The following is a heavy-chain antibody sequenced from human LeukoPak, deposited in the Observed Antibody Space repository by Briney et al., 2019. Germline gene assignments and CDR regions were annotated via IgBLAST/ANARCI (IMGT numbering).Heavy chain of an antibody. V-gene: IGHV1-69*13. J-gene: IGHJ4*02. Sequence: ASVKVSCKASGGTFSSYAISWVRQAPGQGLEWMGGIIPIFGTANYAQKFQGRVTITADGSTSTAYMELSSLRSEDTAVYYCARVVRFGELYYFDYWGQGTLVTVSS. D-gene: IGHD3-10*01. CDR1: GGTFSSYA. CDR3: ARVVRFGELYYFDY. CDR2: IIPIFGTA.